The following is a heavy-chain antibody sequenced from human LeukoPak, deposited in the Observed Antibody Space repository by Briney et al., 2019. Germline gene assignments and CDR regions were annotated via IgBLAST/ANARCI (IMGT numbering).Heavy chain of an antibody. D-gene: IGHD5-12*01. Sequence: GGSLRLSCGASGFTFRGYAMSWVRQAPGKGLEWVSGISESSGFIHHADSVKSRFTISRDDSTNTLHLQMNSLKAEDTAVYYCAKSAYAGYDWGYMGQSWGQGTLVTVSS. CDR1: GFTFRGYA. J-gene: IGHJ1*01. CDR3: AKSAYAGYDWGYMGQS. V-gene: IGHV3-23*01. CDR2: ISESSGFI.